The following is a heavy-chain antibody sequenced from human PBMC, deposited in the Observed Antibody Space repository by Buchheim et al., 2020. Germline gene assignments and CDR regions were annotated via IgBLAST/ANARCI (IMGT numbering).Heavy chain of an antibody. J-gene: IGHJ6*02. V-gene: IGHV3-21*01. CDR1: GFTFSSYS. Sequence: EVQLVESGGGLVKPGGSLRLSCAASGFTFSSYSMNWVRQAPGKGLEWVSSISSSSSYIYYADSVKGRFTISRDNAKNSLYLQMNSLRAEDTAVYYCARELLLQTTSYGMDVWGQGTT. D-gene: IGHD2-15*01. CDR3: ARELLLQTTSYGMDV. CDR2: ISSSSSYI.